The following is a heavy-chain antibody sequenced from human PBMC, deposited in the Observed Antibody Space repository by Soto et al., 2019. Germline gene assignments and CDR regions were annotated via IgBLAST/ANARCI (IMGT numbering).Heavy chain of an antibody. J-gene: IGHJ4*02. D-gene: IGHD1-7*01. V-gene: IGHV4-59*01. CDR2: IYYSGST. CDR3: ARGGTGTTLPFDY. Sequence: LRETLSLTCTVSGGSISSYYWSWIRQPPGKGLEWIGYIYYSGSTNYNPSLKSRVTISVDASKNQFSLKLSSVTAADTAVYYCARGGTGTTLPFDYWGQGTLVTVSS. CDR1: GGSISSYY.